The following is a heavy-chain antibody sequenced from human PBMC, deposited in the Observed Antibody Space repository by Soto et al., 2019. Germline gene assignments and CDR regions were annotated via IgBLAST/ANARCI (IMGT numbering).Heavy chain of an antibody. V-gene: IGHV4-34*01. CDR1: GGSFSGYY. CDR3: ARGRKGYSYGFGGGHWFDP. J-gene: IGHJ5*02. Sequence: SETLSLTCAVYGGSFSGYYWSWIRQPPGKGLEWIGEINHSGSTNYNPSLKSRVTISVDTSKNQFSLKLSSVTAADTAVYYCARGRKGYSYGFGGGHWFDPWGQGTLVTVSS. CDR2: INHSGST. D-gene: IGHD5-18*01.